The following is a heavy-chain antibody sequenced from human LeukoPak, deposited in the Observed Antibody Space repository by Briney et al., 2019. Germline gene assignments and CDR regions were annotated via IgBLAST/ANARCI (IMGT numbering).Heavy chain of an antibody. CDR1: GFTFSSYA. CDR2: ISSNGGST. D-gene: IGHD5-18*01. V-gene: IGHV3-64*01. CDR3: ARPLRGYSYGSYGY. J-gene: IGHJ4*02. Sequence: GGSLRLSCAASGFTFSSYAMHWVRQAPGKGLEYVSAISSNGGSTYYANSVKGRFTISRDNSKNTLYLQMGSLRAEDMAVYYCARPLRGYSYGSYGYWGQGALVTVSS.